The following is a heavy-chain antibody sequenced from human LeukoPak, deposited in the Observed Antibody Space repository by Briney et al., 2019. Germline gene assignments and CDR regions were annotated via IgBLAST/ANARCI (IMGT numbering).Heavy chain of an antibody. Sequence: SETLSLTCTVSGGSISSGDYYWSWIRQPPGKGLEWIGYIYYSGSTYYNPSLKSRVTISLGTSRNQFSLKLTSVTAADTAVYYCARHGSGSSLALYPWGQGTLVTVSS. CDR3: ARHGSGSSLALYP. D-gene: IGHD3-10*01. V-gene: IGHV4-30-4*01. J-gene: IGHJ5*02. CDR1: GGSISSGDYY. CDR2: IYYSGST.